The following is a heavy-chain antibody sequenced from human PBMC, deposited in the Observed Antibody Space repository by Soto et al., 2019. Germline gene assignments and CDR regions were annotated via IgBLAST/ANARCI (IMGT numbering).Heavy chain of an antibody. CDR3: ARGYCVGGTCYSLAGSFYYYMEV. CDR2: INSDGSVS. Sequence: EVQLVESGGGLVQPGGSLRLSCVASGFTFSNYWMYWVRQAPGEGLVWVSRINSDGSVSSYADSVKGRLTISRDNVKNTLYLQMDSLRAEDTAVYYCARGYCVGGTCYSLAGSFYYYMEVWGKGTTVTVFS. V-gene: IGHV3-74*01. J-gene: IGHJ6*03. CDR1: GFTFSNYW. D-gene: IGHD2-15*01.